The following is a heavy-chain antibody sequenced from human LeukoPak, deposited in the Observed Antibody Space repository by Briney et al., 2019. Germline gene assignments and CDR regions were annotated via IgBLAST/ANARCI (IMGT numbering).Heavy chain of an antibody. CDR1: GFTFSRYE. CDR3: AREGLPSGATKNFDY. J-gene: IGHJ4*02. CDR2: IRTVTSSI. D-gene: IGHD2-15*01. V-gene: IGHV3-48*03. Sequence: GGSLRLSCAASGFTFSRYEMNWVRQAPGKGLEWVSCIRTVTSSIYYADAVKGRFTVSRDNAKNSLYLEMNSLRAEDTAVYYCAREGLPSGATKNFDYWGQGTLVAVSS.